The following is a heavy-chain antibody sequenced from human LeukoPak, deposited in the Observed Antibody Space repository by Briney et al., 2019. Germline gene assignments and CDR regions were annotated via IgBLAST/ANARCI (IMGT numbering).Heavy chain of an antibody. CDR3: AKDKAPGDWGPYYFDY. CDR2: ISWNSGSI. V-gene: IGHV3-9*01. Sequence: PGRSLRLSCAASGFTFDDYAMHWVRHAPGKGLEGVSGISWNSGSIDYADSVKGRFTISRDNAKNSLYLQMNSLRAEDPALYYCAKDKAPGDWGPYYFDYWGQGTLVTVSS. D-gene: IGHD2-21*02. CDR1: GFTFDDYA. J-gene: IGHJ4*02.